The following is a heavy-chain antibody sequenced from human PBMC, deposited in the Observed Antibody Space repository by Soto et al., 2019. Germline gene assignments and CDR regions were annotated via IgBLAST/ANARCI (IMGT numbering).Heavy chain of an antibody. CDR2: FYYSGGT. CDR1: GGSISSSSYY. D-gene: IGHD2-8*02. J-gene: IGHJ4*02. Sequence: SETLSLTCTVSGGSISSSSYYWGWIRQPPGKGLEWIGTFYYSGGTYYNPSLKSRVTISVDTSKNQFSLKLSSVTAADTAVYYCARDKITGLFDYWGQGTLVTVSS. CDR3: ARDKITGLFDY. V-gene: IGHV4-39*02.